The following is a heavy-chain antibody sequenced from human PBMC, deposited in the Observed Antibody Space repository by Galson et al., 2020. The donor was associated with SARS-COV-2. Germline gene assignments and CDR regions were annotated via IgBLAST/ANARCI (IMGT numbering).Heavy chain of an antibody. CDR2: IFYSGST. J-gene: IGHJ6*02. Sequence: ASETLSLTCTVSGDSFTSYYWSWIRQPPGKGLEWIGYIFYSGSTNYNPSLKSRVTISVDTSKNQFSLKLSSVTAADTAVYYCASLHGYYYGMDVWGQGTTVTVSS. CDR1: GDSFTSYY. D-gene: IGHD4-4*01. V-gene: IGHV4-59*01. CDR3: ASLHGYYYGMDV.